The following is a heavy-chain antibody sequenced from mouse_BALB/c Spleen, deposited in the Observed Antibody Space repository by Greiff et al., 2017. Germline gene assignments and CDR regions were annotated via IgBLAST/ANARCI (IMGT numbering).Heavy chain of an antibody. J-gene: IGHJ3*01. CDR2: ISSGGSYT. CDR1: GFTFSSYA. CDR3: ARTGKGFAY. D-gene: IGHD4-1*01. Sequence: EVMLVESGGGLVKPGGSLKLSCAASGFTFSSYAMSWVRQSPEKRLEWVAEISSGGSYTYYPDTVTGRFTISRDNAKNTLYLEMSSLRSEDTAMYYCARTGKGFAYWGQGTLVTVSA. V-gene: IGHV5-9-4*01.